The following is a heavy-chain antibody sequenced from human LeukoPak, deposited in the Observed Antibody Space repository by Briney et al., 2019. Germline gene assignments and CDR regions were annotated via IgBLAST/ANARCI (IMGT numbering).Heavy chain of an antibody. CDR2: INPNSGGT. Sequence: ASVKVSCKASGYTFTGYYMHRVRQAPGQGLEWMGWINPNSGGTNYAQKFQGRVTMTRDTSISTAYMELSRLRSDDTAVYYCARDGGTGTPFDYWGQGTLVTVSS. CDR3: ARDGGTGTPFDY. CDR1: GYTFTGYY. D-gene: IGHD1-1*01. J-gene: IGHJ4*02. V-gene: IGHV1-2*02.